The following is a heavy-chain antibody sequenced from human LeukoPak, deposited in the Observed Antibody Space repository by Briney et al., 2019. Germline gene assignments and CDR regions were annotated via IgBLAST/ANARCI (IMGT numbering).Heavy chain of an antibody. D-gene: IGHD3-22*01. V-gene: IGHV3-66*02. J-gene: IGHJ4*02. CDR1: GFTVSSNY. Sequence: GGSLRLFCAASGFTVSSNYMSWVRQAPGKGLEWVSVIYSGGSTYYADSVKGRFTISRDNSKNTLYLQMNSLRAEDTAVYYCATARPYYYDSSGYYNFDYWGQGTLVTVSS. CDR3: ATARPYYYDSSGYYNFDY. CDR2: IYSGGST.